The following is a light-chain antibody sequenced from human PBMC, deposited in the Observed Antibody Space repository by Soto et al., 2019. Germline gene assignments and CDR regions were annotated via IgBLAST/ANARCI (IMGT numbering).Light chain of an antibody. Sequence: IVMTHSPATLSASPRQRSTLSFRASQSVSNYLAWYQQRPGQAPRLLIYDASNRATGIPARFSGSGSGTDFTLTISSLEPEDFAVYYCQQRSNWPGTFGQGTRLEIK. CDR3: QQRSNWPGT. V-gene: IGKV3-11*01. CDR1: QSVSNY. CDR2: DAS. J-gene: IGKJ5*01.